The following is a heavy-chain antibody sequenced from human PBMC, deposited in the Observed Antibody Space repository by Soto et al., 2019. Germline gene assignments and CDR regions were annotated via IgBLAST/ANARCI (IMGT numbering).Heavy chain of an antibody. J-gene: IGHJ4*02. CDR3: TTAHLSRTYYRKFDY. V-gene: IGHV3-15*07. CDR1: GFTFADSW. CDR2: IKSEPDGGTT. D-gene: IGHD1-26*01. Sequence: PGGSLRLSCAASGFTFADSWMNWVRQAPGKGLEWVGHIKSEPDGGTTDYAAPVKGRFTISRDDSKNTLYLQINSLKTEDTAVYYCTTAHLSRTYYRKFDYWGQGTLVTVSS.